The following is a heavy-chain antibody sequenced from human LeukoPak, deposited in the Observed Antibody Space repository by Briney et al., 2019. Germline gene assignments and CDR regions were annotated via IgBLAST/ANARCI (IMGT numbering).Heavy chain of an antibody. CDR2: IWYDGSNK. CDR1: GFTFSSYG. J-gene: IGHJ4*02. D-gene: IGHD6-19*01. CDR3: ARDGLDSSGWYNPSYLDF. V-gene: IGHV3-33*01. Sequence: GGSLRLSCAASGFTFSSYGMHWGRQAPGKGLEWVAVIWYDGSNKYYADSVKGRFTISRDNSKNTLYLQMNSLRAEDTAVYYCARDGLDSSGWYNPSYLDFWGQGTLVTVSA.